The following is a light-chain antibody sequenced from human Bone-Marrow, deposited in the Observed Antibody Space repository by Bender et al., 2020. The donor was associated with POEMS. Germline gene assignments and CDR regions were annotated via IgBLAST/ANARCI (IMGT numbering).Light chain of an antibody. CDR1: SSDAGIYDR. J-gene: IGLJ2*01. V-gene: IGLV2-23*02. CDR2: DVT. CDR3: SSYAGSSNFVI. Sequence: QSALTQPASVSGSPGQSITISCTGTSSDAGIYDRVSWYQHHPGKAPKLIIYDVTYRASGVSDRFSGSKSGNTASLTVSGLQAEDEADYYCSSYAGSSNFVIFGGGTKLTVL.